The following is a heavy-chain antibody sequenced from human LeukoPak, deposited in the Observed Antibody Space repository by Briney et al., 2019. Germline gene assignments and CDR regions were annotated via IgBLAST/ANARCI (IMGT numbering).Heavy chain of an antibody. CDR1: GGTFSSYA. CDR3: ASRVVPAAMVGYYYYYYGMDV. Sequence: SVKVSCKASGGTFSSYAISWVRQAPGQGLEWMGRIIPILGIANYAQKFQGRVTITADKSTSTAYMELSSLRSEDTAAYYCASRVVPAAMVGYYYYYYGMDVWGQGTTVTVSS. J-gene: IGHJ6*02. D-gene: IGHD2-2*01. CDR2: IIPILGIA. V-gene: IGHV1-69*04.